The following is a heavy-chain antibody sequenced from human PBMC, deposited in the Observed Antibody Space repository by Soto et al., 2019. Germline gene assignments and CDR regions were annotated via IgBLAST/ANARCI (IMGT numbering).Heavy chain of an antibody. Sequence: QVQLQESGPGLVKPSQTLSLTCTVSGGSISSGNYYWSWIRQPPGKGLVWIGFISYSGCTYYSTSLKSRVTISVDTSKSQFSLNLSFVTAADTAVYYCATMGTPATGLYFFDYWGQGSLVTVSS. CDR3: ATMGTPATGLYFFDY. CDR1: GGSISSGNYY. J-gene: IGHJ4*02. D-gene: IGHD2-15*01. V-gene: IGHV4-30-4*01. CDR2: ISYSGCT.